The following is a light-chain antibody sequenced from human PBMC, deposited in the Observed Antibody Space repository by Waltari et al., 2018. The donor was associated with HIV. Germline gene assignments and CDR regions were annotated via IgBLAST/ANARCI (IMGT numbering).Light chain of an antibody. CDR1: SSNSRSNA. V-gene: IGLV1-44*01. CDR2: GND. CDR3: ASWDDSMQAVV. Sequence: QSVLTQPPSAFGSPGQRLTISCSGSSSNSRSNAVHWYQHFPGTAPLLLICGNDQRPSGVPARISGSKSGTSASLAISGLRSEDEAEYYCASWDDSMQAVVFGGGTKVTV. J-gene: IGLJ2*01.